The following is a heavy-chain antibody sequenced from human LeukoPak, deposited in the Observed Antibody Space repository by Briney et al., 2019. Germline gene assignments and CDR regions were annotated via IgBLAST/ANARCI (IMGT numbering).Heavy chain of an antibody. CDR1: GYSFTSYW. J-gene: IGHJ5*02. D-gene: IGHD3-22*01. V-gene: IGHV5-51*01. Sequence: GESLKISCKGSGYSFTSYWIGWVRQMPGKGLEWMGIIYPGDSDTRYSPSFQGQVTISADKSISTAYLQWSSLKASDTAMYYCARRRYYYDSSGYNPVEGSPLSRLQPATWFDPWGQGTLVTVSS. CDR2: IYPGDSDT. CDR3: ARRRYYYDSSGYNPVEGSPLSRLQPATWFDP.